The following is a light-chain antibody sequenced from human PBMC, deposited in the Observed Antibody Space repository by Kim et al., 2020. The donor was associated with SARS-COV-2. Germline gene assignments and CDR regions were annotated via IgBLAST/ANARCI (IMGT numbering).Light chain of an antibody. CDR2: AAS. CDR3: QQSYSTPHT. V-gene: IGKV1-39*01. CDR1: QSISSY. J-gene: IGKJ1*01. Sequence: DIQMTQAPSSLSASVGDRVTITCRASQSISSYLNWYQQKPGKAPKLLIYAASSLQSGVPSRFSGSGSGTDFTLTISSLQPEDFATYYCQQSYSTPHTFYQGTKAEF.